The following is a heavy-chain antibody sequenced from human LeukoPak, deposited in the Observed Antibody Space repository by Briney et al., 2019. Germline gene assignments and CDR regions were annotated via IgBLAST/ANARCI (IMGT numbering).Heavy chain of an antibody. J-gene: IGHJ5*02. Sequence: ASVKVSCKASGGTFSSYAISWVRQAPGQGLEWMGGIIPIFGTANYAQKFQGRVTITADESTSTAYMELRSLRSEDTAVYCCARVLVPAAIRNNWFDPWGQGTLVTVSS. V-gene: IGHV1-69*01. CDR3: ARVLVPAAIRNNWFDP. CDR2: IIPIFGTA. D-gene: IGHD2-2*02. CDR1: GGTFSSYA.